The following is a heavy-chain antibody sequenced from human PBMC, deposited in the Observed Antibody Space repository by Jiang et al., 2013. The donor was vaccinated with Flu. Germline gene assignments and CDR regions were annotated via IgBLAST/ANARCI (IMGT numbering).Heavy chain of an antibody. D-gene: IGHD3-10*01. J-gene: IGHJ4*02. CDR1: GFTFSSYA. CDR3: AKAHYGSGSYHIFDY. V-gene: IGHV3-23*01. CDR2: ISGSGGST. Sequence: GLVQPGGSLRLSCAASGFTFSSYAMRLGPPGSREGLEWVPAISGSGGSTYYADSVKGRFTISRDNSKNTLYLQMNSLRAEDTAVYYCAKAHYGSGSYHIFDYWGQGTLVTVSS.